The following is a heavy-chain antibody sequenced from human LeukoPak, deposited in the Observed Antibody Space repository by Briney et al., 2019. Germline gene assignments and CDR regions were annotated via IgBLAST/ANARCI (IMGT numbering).Heavy chain of an antibody. CDR3: SYYYDSSDDY. CDR1: GYTFTSYY. D-gene: IGHD3-22*01. J-gene: IGHJ4*02. Sequence: ASVKVSCKASGYTFTSYYMHWVRQAPGQGLEWMGIINPSGGSTSYAQKFQGRVTITADKSTSTAHMELSSLRSEDTAVYYCSYYYDSSDDYWGQGTLVTVSS. CDR2: INPSGGST. V-gene: IGHV1-46*01.